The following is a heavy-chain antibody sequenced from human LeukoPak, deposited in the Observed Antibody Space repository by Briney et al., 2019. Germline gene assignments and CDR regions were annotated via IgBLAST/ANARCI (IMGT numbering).Heavy chain of an antibody. Sequence: PSDTLSLTCTVSGGSISSYYWSWIRQPPGKGLEWIGYIYYSGSTSYNPSLKSRVTISVDTSKKQFSLKLSSVTAADTAVYYCARGYSSGWADYWGQGTLVTVSP. J-gene: IGHJ4*02. D-gene: IGHD6-19*01. CDR3: ARGYSSGWADY. CDR2: IYYSGST. CDR1: GGSISSYY. V-gene: IGHV4-59*07.